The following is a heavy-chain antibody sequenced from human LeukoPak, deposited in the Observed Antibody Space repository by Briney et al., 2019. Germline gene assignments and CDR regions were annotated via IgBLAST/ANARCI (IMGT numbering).Heavy chain of an antibody. CDR1: GGTFSSYA. Sequence: GASVKVSCKASGGTFSSYAISWVRQAPGQGLEWMGGIIPIFGTANYARKFQGRVTITADESTSTAYMELSSLRSEDTAVYYCARDGYYDFWSGYYGPFDYWGQGTLVTVSS. D-gene: IGHD3-3*01. CDR2: IIPIFGTA. J-gene: IGHJ4*02. CDR3: ARDGYYDFWSGYYGPFDY. V-gene: IGHV1-69*13.